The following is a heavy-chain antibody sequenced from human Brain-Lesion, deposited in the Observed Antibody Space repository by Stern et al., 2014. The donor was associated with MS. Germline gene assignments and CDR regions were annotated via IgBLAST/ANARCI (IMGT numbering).Heavy chain of an antibody. CDR2: ISYDGSDT. V-gene: IGHV3-30*18. Sequence: QVQLVQSGGGVVPPGRSLRLPCTVSGFPFSSYGLHWVRPAPGTGLEWASVISYDGSDTYYAESVKGRFTISRDNSKNTLYLEMRSLRPEDTAVYYCVKRGITEVRGVRLGDYWGPGTLVIVSS. J-gene: IGHJ4*02. D-gene: IGHD3-10*01. CDR1: GFPFSSYG. CDR3: VKRGITEVRGVRLGDY.